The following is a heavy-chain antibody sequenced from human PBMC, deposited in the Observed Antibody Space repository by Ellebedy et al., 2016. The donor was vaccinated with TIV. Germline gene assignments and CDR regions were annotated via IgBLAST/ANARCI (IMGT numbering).Heavy chain of an antibody. CDR2: IMSSGSTI. V-gene: IGHV3-48*04. D-gene: IGHD1-7*01. CDR1: GFTFSTSS. J-gene: IGHJ3*01. CDR3: AKGTGTTNYRDHRFDF. Sequence: GGSLRLXXAASGFTFSTSSMNWVRQAPGKGLEWISYIMSSGSTIYYADSVKGRFTISRDNAKGSLYLQMNSLRAEDTAVYFCAKGTGTTNYRDHRFDFWGRGTMVTVSS.